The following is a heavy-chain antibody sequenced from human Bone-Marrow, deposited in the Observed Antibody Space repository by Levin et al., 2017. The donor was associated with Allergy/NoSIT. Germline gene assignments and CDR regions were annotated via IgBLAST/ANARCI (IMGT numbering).Heavy chain of an antibody. D-gene: IGHD2-15*01. V-gene: IGHV3-21*01. Sequence: GGSLRLSCATSGYTFSAYSLNWVRQAPGKGLEWVASISSSSSDIYYADSVKGRFIISRDDAKSSLYLQMNSLRVEDTAVYYCASTLGYCEGTTCYQYYGMDVWGQGTTVTVSS. J-gene: IGHJ6*02. CDR1: GYTFSAYS. CDR2: ISSSSSDI. CDR3: ASTLGYCEGTTCYQYYGMDV.